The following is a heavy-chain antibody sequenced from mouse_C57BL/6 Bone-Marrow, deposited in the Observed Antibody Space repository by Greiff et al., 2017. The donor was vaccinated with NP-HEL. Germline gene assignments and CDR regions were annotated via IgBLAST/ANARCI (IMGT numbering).Heavy chain of an antibody. Sequence: QVQLKESGAELVRPGTSVKVSCKASGYAFTNYLIEWVKQRPGQGLEWIGVINPGSGGTNYNEKFKGKATLTADKSSSTAYMQLSSLTSEDSAVYFCAREGNYGYFDVWGTGTTVTVSS. J-gene: IGHJ1*03. D-gene: IGHD2-1*01. CDR1: GYAFTNYL. CDR2: INPGSGGT. V-gene: IGHV1-54*01. CDR3: AREGNYGYFDV.